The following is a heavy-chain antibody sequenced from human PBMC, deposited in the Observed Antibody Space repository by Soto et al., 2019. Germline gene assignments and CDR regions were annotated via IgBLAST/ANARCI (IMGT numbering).Heavy chain of an antibody. J-gene: IGHJ4*02. D-gene: IGHD2-2*01. Sequence: QITLNESGPTLVKPTQTLTLTCTFSGFSLSTRDVGVGWIRQPPGEALEWLGVVYWDDSKTYSPSLESRLTITKDTSKNQVVLRMTKMDPVGTATYYCAHCRGGVASFWGQGTLVTVSS. CDR2: VYWDDSK. CDR3: AHCRGGVASF. V-gene: IGHV2-5*02. CDR1: GFSLSTRDVG.